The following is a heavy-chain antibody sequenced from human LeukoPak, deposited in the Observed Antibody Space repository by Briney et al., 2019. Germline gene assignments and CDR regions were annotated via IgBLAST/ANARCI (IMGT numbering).Heavy chain of an antibody. CDR3: AESGGYCSSTRCSYYYYMDV. CDR1: GFTFSSNG. CDR2: IQYDGSNK. Sequence: GGSLRLSCAASGFTFSSNGRHWVRQAPGKGLEWVAFIQYDGSNKYYADSVKGRFTISRDNSKNTLYLQMNSLRAEDTAVYYCAESGGYCSSTRCSYYYYMDVWGKGTTATVSS. J-gene: IGHJ6*03. D-gene: IGHD2-2*01. V-gene: IGHV3-30*02.